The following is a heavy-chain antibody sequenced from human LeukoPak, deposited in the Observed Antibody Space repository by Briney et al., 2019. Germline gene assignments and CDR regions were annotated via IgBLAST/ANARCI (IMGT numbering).Heavy chain of an antibody. CDR1: GFTFSSYE. Sequence: GGSLRLSCAASGFTFSSYEMNWVRQAPGKGLEWVSGINWNGGSTGYADSVKGRFTISRDNSKNTLYLQMNSLRAEDTAVYYCASLARVVVVAADMDVWGKGTTVTVSS. CDR2: INWNGGST. V-gene: IGHV3-20*04. D-gene: IGHD2-15*01. J-gene: IGHJ6*03. CDR3: ASLARVVVVAADMDV.